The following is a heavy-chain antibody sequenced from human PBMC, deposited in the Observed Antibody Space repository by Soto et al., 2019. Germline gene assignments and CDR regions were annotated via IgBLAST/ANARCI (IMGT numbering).Heavy chain of an antibody. D-gene: IGHD2-8*01. CDR1: GGSISSSSYY. CDR3: ARQGYCTNGVCYPRYYFDY. V-gene: IGHV4-39*01. Sequence: SETLSLTCTVSGGSISSSSYYWGWIRQPPGKGLEWIGNIYYSGSAYYNPSLKSRVTISVDTSKNQFSLKLSSVTATDTAVYYCARQGYCTNGVCYPRYYFDYWGQGTLVTVSS. J-gene: IGHJ4*02. CDR2: IYYSGSA.